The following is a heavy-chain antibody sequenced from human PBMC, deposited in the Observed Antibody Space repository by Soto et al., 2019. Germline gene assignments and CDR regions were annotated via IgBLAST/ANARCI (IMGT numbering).Heavy chain of an antibody. CDR3: AKGTGGYYYYGMDV. Sequence: TGGSLRLSCAASGFTFSSYAMSWVRQAPGKGLEWVSAISGSGGSTYYADSVKGRFTISRDNSKNTLYLQMNSLRAEDTAVYYCAKGTGGYYYYGMDVWGQGTTVTVS. CDR2: ISGSGGST. CDR1: GFTFSSYA. V-gene: IGHV3-23*01. D-gene: IGHD3-10*01. J-gene: IGHJ6*02.